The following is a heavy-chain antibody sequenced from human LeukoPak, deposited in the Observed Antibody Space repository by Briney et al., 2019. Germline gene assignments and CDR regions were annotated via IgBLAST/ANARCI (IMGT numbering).Heavy chain of an antibody. CDR3: ARTRTYYYDSSGYYYV. D-gene: IGHD3-22*01. J-gene: IGHJ4*02. Sequence: GGSLRLSCAASGFTFSDYYMSWIRQAPGKGLEWVAVISYDGSNKYYADSVKGRFTISRDNSKNTLYLQMNSLRAEDTAVYYCARTRTYYYDSSGYYYVWGQGTLVTVSS. V-gene: IGHV3-30*03. CDR2: ISYDGSNK. CDR1: GFTFSDYY.